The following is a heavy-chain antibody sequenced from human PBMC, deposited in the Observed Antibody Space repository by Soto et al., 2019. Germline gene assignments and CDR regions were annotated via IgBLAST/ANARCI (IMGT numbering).Heavy chain of an antibody. CDR1: GFTFSSYA. D-gene: IGHD4-17*01. J-gene: IGHJ3*02. CDR3: ARARATVTTHDAFDI. CDR2: ISYDGSNK. V-gene: IGHV3-30-3*01. Sequence: PGGSLRLSCAASGFTFSSYAMHWVRQAPGKGLEWVAVISYDGSNKYYADSVKGRFTISRDNSKNTLYLQMNSLRAEDTAVYYCARARATVTTHDAFDIWGQGTMVTVSS.